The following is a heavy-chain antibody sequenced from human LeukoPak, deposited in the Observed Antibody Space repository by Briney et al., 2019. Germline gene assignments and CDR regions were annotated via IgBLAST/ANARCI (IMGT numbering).Heavy chain of an antibody. CDR1: GFTVSSNY. D-gene: IGHD3-22*01. Sequence: GGSLRLSCAASGFTVSSNYMSWVRQAPGKGLEWVSVIYSGGSTYYADSVKGRFTISRDNSKNTLYLQMNSLRAEDMAVYYCARVVGDSSGYYPYYFDYWGQGSLVTVSS. V-gene: IGHV3-53*01. CDR3: ARVVGDSSGYYPYYFDY. J-gene: IGHJ4*02. CDR2: IYSGGST.